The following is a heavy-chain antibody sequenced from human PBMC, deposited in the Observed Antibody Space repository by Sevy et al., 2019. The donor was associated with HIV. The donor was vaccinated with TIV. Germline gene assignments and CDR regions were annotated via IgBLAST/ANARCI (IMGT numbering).Heavy chain of an antibody. J-gene: IGHJ3*02. CDR2: ISYDGSNK. CDR1: GFTFISYG. Sequence: GGSLRLSCAASGFTFISYGMHWVRQAPGKGLEWVAVISYDGSNKYYADSVKGRFTISRDNSKNTLYLQMNSLRAEDTAVYYCAKDGGQGSNTFDIWGQGTMVTVSS. CDR3: AKDGGQGSNTFDI. V-gene: IGHV3-30*18. D-gene: IGHD3-16*01.